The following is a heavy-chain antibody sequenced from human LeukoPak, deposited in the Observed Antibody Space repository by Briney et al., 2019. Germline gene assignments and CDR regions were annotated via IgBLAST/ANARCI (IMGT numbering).Heavy chain of an antibody. Sequence: TSETLSLTCTVSGGSISSYYWSWIRQPPGKGLEWIGYIYYSGSTNYNPSLKSRVTISVDTSKNQFSLKLSSVTAADTAVYYCARTASGSLLNAFDIWGQGTMVTVSS. CDR3: ARTASGSLLNAFDI. CDR1: GGSISSYY. J-gene: IGHJ3*02. CDR2: IYYSGST. V-gene: IGHV4-59*01. D-gene: IGHD1-26*01.